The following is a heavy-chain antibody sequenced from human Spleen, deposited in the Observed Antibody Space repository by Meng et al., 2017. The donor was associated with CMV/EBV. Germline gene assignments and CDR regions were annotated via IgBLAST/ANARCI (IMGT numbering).Heavy chain of an antibody. J-gene: IGHJ4*01. D-gene: IGHD1-14*01. CDR2: ISTSSSYI. CDR1: GFTFSQHT. CDR3: ARAGVGLKTLTARNPFDY. V-gene: IGHV3-21*01. Sequence: GESLKISCAASGFTFSQHTMNWVRQAPGKGLEWVSSISTSSSYIYYTESLKGRFTISRDNARSSVYLQLDSLRAEDTAVYYCARAGVGLKTLTARNPFDYWGHGTLVTVSS.